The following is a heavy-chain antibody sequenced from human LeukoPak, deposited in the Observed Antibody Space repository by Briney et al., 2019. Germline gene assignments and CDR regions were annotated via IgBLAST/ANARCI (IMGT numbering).Heavy chain of an antibody. CDR2: IYPGDSDT. D-gene: IGHD3-9*01. J-gene: IGHJ4*02. CDR3: AGPEGYYDLLTGYFH. CDR1: GYSFTSYW. Sequence: GESLKISCKSSGYSFTSYWIGWVRQMPGKGLEWMGIIYPGDSDTRYNPSFQGQVTISADKSISTAYLQWSSLKASDTAMYYCAGPEGYYDLLTGYFHWGQGTLVTVSS. V-gene: IGHV5-51*01.